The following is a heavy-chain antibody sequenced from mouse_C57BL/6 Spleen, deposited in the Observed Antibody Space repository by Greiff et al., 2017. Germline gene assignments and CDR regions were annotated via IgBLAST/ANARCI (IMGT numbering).Heavy chain of an antibody. CDR1: GYTFTGYW. V-gene: IGHV1-9*01. CDR3: ARWGSHYYCPPTGAMEY. J-gene: IGHJ4*01. D-gene: IGHD1-2*01. CDR2: ILPGSGST. Sequence: VQLQQSGAELMKPGASVKLSCKATGYTFTGYWIEWVKQRPGHGLEWIGEILPGSGSTNYNEKFKGKATFTADTSSNTAYMQLSSLTTEYSAIYYCARWGSHYYCPPTGAMEYWGQGTSVTV.